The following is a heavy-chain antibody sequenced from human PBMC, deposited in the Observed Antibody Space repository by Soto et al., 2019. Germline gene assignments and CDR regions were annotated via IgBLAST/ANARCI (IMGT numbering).Heavy chain of an antibody. V-gene: IGHV3-30*03. CDR2: ISYDGSNK. CDR3: XXXXXXXXXXXXXXXXXDX. J-gene: IGHJ4*02. CDR1: GFTFSSYG. Sequence: QVQLVESGGGVVQPGRSLRLSCAASGFTFSSYGMHWVRQAPGKGLEWVAVISYDGSNKYYADSVKGRFTISRDNSKNTLYLQMNSLRAXXXAXXXXXXXXXXXXXXXXXXXXXDXWGQGTLVTVSS.